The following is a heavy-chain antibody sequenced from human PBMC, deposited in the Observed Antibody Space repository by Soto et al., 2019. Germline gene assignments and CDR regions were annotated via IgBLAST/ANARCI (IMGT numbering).Heavy chain of an antibody. CDR2: IYFSGST. CDR1: GDSISSYY. Sequence: SETLSLTCTVSGDSISSYYWSWIRQPPGKGLEYIGYIYFSGSTNYNPSLKSRVTISLDTSKNQFSLKLTSVTATDTAVYYCARATPLRFLKWVQAFDIWGQGTMVTVS. J-gene: IGHJ3*02. D-gene: IGHD3-3*01. CDR3: ARATPLRFLKWVQAFDI. V-gene: IGHV4-59*01.